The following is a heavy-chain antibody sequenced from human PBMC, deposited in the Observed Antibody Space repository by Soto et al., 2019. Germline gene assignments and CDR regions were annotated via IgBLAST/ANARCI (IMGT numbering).Heavy chain of an antibody. D-gene: IGHD3-10*01. CDR1: GFSLSTSGMC. Sequence: SGPTLVNPTQTLTLTCTFSGFSLSTSGMCVSWIRQPPGKALEWLARIDWDDDKYYSTSLKTRLTISKDTSKNQVVLTMTNMDPVDTATYYCARIPYFGSGSSYWFDPWGQGTLVTVSS. J-gene: IGHJ5*02. CDR2: IDWDDDK. V-gene: IGHV2-70*11. CDR3: ARIPYFGSGSSYWFDP.